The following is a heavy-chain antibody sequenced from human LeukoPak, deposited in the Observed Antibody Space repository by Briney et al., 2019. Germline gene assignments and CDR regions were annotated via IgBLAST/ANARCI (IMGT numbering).Heavy chain of an antibody. V-gene: IGHV3-30*02. D-gene: IGHD2-15*01. CDR3: AKGGCSGGSCYTPFDY. CDR1: GFTLSSYG. CDR2: IRYDGSNK. Sequence: GGSLRLSCAASGFTLSSYGMHWVRQAPGKGLEWVAFIRYDGSNKYYSDSVKGRFTISRDNSKNTLYLRMNSLRAEDTAVYYCAKGGCSGGSCYTPFDYWGQGTLVTVSS. J-gene: IGHJ4*02.